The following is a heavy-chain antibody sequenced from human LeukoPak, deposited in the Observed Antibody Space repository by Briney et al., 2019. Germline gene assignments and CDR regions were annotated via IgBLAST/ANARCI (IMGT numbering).Heavy chain of an antibody. CDR3: ARHAPAGVAVYYYYYMDV. CDR1: GFTFSSYA. CDR2: IYYSGST. D-gene: IGHD2-15*01. V-gene: IGHV4-39*01. J-gene: IGHJ6*03. Sequence: PGGSLRLSCAASGFTFSSYAMSWVRQAPGKGLEWIGSIYYSGSTYYNPSLKSRVTISVDTSKNQFSLKLSSVTAADTAVYYCARHAPAGVAVYYYYYMDVWGKGTTVTVSS.